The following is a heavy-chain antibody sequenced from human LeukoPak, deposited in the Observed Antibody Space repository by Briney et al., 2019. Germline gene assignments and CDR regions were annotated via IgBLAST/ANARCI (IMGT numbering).Heavy chain of an antibody. V-gene: IGHV4-34*01. J-gene: IGHJ6*02. CDR1: GGSFSGYY. CDR3: ARRYCSGGSCYTPLFPRQTKNYYYYYYGMDV. D-gene: IGHD2-15*01. CDR2: INHSGST. Sequence: PSETLSLTCAVYGGSFSGYYWSWIRQPPGKGLEWIGEINHSGSTNYNPSLKSRVTISVDTSKNQFSLKLSSVTAADTAVYYCARRYCSGGSCYTPLFPRQTKNYYYYYYGMDVWGQGTTVTVSS.